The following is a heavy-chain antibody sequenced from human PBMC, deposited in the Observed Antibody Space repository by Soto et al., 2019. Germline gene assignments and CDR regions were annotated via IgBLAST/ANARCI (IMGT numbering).Heavy chain of an antibody. CDR3: ARGDTAMVTFFDY. CDR1: GFTVSSNY. V-gene: IGHV3-66*01. D-gene: IGHD5-18*01. Sequence: GSLRLSCAASGFTVSSNYMSWVRQAPGKGLEWVSVIYSGGSTYYADSVKGRFTISRDNSKNTLYLQMNSLRAEDTAVYYCARGDTAMVTFFDYWGQGTLVTVSS. CDR2: IYSGGST. J-gene: IGHJ4*02.